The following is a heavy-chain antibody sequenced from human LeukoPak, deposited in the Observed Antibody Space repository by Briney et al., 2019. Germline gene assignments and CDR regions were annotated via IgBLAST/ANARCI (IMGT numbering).Heavy chain of an antibody. CDR3: ARCGGTHCGSTSSFDY. D-gene: IGHD2-2*01. CDR1: GFTFSSYA. J-gene: IGHJ4*02. Sequence: GGSLRLSCAASGFTFSSYAMCWVRQAPGKGLEWVSVISGSGGNTYYADSVKGRFTISRDNSKNTLYLQMSGLRAEDTAVYYCARCGGTHCGSTSSFDYWGQGTLVTVSS. V-gene: IGHV3-23*01. CDR2: ISGSGGNT.